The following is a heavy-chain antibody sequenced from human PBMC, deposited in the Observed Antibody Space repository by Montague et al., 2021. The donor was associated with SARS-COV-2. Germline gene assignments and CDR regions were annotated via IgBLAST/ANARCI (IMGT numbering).Heavy chain of an antibody. J-gene: IGHJ6*02. Sequence: CAISGDSVSSNXATWNWVRQSPSRGLEWLGRTYYRSKWCNDYAVSVRCRVTINPDTSKNQFSLQLNSVTPEDTAIYYCTSGREGNYNVMDVWGQGTTVTVSS. CDR3: TSGREGNYNVMDV. D-gene: IGHD1-1*01. V-gene: IGHV6-1*01. CDR1: GDSVSSNXAT. CDR2: TYYRSKWCN.